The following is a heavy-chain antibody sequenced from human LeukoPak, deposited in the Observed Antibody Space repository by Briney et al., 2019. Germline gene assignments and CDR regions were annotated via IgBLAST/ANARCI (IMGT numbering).Heavy chain of an antibody. CDR3: ARAGYSLTFDY. V-gene: IGHV4-61*02. Sequence: PSETLSLTCTVSGGSISSGSYYWSWIRQPAGKGLEWIGRIYTSGSTNYNPSLKSRVTISVDTSKNQFSLKLSSVTAADTAVYYCARAGYSLTFDYWGQGTLVTVSS. CDR1: GGSISSGSYY. J-gene: IGHJ4*02. CDR2: IYTSGST. D-gene: IGHD5-18*01.